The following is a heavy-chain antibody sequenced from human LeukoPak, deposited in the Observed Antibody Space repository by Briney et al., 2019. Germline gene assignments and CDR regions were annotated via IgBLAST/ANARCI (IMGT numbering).Heavy chain of an antibody. V-gene: IGHV3-30*02. D-gene: IGHD1-26*01. J-gene: IGHJ4*02. CDR2: IRYDGSNK. CDR3: ASEVGATGDY. Sequence: PGGSLRLFCAASGFTFSSYGMHWVRQAPAKGLEWVAFIRYDGSNKYYADSVKGRFTISRDNSKNTLYLQMNSLRAEDTAVYYCASEVGATGDYWGQGTLVTVSS. CDR1: GFTFSSYG.